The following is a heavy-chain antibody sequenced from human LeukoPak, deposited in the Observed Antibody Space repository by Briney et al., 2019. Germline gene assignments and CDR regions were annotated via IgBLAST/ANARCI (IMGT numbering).Heavy chain of an antibody. J-gene: IGHJ4*02. CDR2: VNGSGVVT. V-gene: IGHV3-23*01. D-gene: IGHD6-13*01. Sequence: PGGSLRLSCAASGFTFSNNAMSWVRQAPGKGLEWVSAVNGSGVVTHYAASVRGRFTISRDNSKNTVNLEMNSLRADDTAVYYCAKVGSSWSKDYFDYWGQGTLVIVSS. CDR1: GFTFSNNA. CDR3: AKVGSSWSKDYFDY.